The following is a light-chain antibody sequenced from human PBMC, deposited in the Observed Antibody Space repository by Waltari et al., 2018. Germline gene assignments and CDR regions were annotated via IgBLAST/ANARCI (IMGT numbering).Light chain of an antibody. V-gene: IGKV2-29*02. J-gene: IGKJ3*01. Sequence: DIVMTQTPLSLPVTPGEPASISCMSSQSLLHGNGKTYLYWFLQKPGQPPRLLIYRVSNRFSGVPDRFSGGGTGTSFTLNISRVEAEDVGLYYCMQALQTPFTFGPGTKLDIK. CDR3: MQALQTPFT. CDR1: QSLLHGNGKTY. CDR2: RVS.